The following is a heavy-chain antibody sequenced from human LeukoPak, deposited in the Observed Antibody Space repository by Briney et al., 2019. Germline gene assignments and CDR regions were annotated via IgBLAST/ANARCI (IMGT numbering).Heavy chain of an antibody. CDR1: GGSISSGGYS. CDR3: ASYDYGGNPGY. Sequence: SQTLSFTCAVSGGSISSGGYSWSWIRQPPGKGLEWIGYIYYSGSTYYNPSLKSRVTISVDTSKNQFSLKLSSVTAADTAVYYCASYDYGGNPGYWGQGTLVTVSS. D-gene: IGHD4-23*01. V-gene: IGHV4-31*11. CDR2: IYYSGST. J-gene: IGHJ4*02.